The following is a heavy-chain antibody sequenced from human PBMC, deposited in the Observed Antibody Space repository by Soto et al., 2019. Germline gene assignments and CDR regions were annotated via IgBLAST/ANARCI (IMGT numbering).Heavy chain of an antibody. Sequence: QVQLQESGPRLVKPSQTLSLTCSVSGGSISSGDYSWNWIRQHPGKGLGWIGYMDHTGNSYYNPSLKSRITMSVDTSENEFSLKLRSVTAADTAVYYCARESSIGSYYFDYWGQGTLVTVSS. D-gene: IGHD3-22*01. V-gene: IGHV4-31*03. CDR3: ARESSIGSYYFDY. CDR1: GGSISSGDYS. J-gene: IGHJ4*02. CDR2: MDHTGNS.